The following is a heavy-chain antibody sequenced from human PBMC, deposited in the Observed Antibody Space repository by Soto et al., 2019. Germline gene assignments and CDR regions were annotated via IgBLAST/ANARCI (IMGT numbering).Heavy chain of an antibody. CDR1: GYSISSGYY. CDR2: IYHSGST. Sequence: SETLSLTCAVSGYSISSGYYWGWIRQPPGKGLEWIGSIYHSGSTYYNPSLKSRVTISVDTSKNQFSLKLSSVTAADTAVYYCARVEPGIAAAGYYYYGMDVWGQGTTVTVS. J-gene: IGHJ6*02. D-gene: IGHD6-13*01. V-gene: IGHV4-38-2*01. CDR3: ARVEPGIAAAGYYYYGMDV.